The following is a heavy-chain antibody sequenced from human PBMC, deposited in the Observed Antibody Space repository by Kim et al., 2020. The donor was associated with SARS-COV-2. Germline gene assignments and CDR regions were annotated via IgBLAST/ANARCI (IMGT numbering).Heavy chain of an antibody. J-gene: IGHJ4*02. D-gene: IGHD3-9*01. CDR3: ARDLEQDILTGYYEFDY. V-gene: IGHV3-11*04. Sequence: VKGPFTISEDNAKNSLYLQMNSLRAEDTAVYYCARDLEQDILTGYYEFDYWGQGTLVTVSS.